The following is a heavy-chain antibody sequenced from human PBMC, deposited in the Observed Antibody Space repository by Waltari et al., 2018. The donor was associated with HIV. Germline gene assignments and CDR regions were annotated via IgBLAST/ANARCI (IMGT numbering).Heavy chain of an antibody. D-gene: IGHD4-17*01. J-gene: IGHJ4*02. CDR2: ISHFGAT. CDR1: GSSISSASN. V-gene: IGHV4-38-2*02. Sequence: QVQLQESGPGLVRPSEALPLSCAVSGSSISSASNWCWIRLPPGKGLEWIGSISHFGATYYSPSLKSRVTISLDTSNNQFSLTLNSVTAADTAVYYCARDPALTRVTGYDFWGQGILVTVSS. CDR3: ARDPALTRVTGYDF.